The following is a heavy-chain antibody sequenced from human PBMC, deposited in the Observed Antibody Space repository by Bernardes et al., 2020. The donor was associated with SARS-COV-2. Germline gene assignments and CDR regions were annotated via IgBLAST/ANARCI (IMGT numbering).Heavy chain of an antibody. V-gene: IGHV4-39*01. Sequence: SETLSLTCTVSGGSISSSSYYWGWTRQPPGKGLELIGSIYYSGSTYYNPSLKSRVTISVDTSKNQFSLKLSSVTAADTAVYYCARQDGVAGTVDWFDPWGQGTLVTVSS. CDR3: ARQDGVAGTVDWFDP. J-gene: IGHJ5*02. CDR1: GGSISSSSYY. D-gene: IGHD6-19*01. CDR2: IYYSGST.